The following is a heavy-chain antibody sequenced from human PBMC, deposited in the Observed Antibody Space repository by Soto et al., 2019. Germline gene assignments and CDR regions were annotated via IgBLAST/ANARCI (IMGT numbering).Heavy chain of an antibody. J-gene: IGHJ6*02. V-gene: IGHV3-74*01. D-gene: IGHD2-8*02. CDR1: GFTFSSYW. CDR3: ARAGGYEYGMDV. Sequence: PGGSLRLSCAASGFTFSSYWMHWVRQAPGKGLVWVSRINSDGSSTSYADSVKGRFTISRDNAKSTLYLQMNSLRAEDTAVYYCARAGGYEYGMDVWGQGTTVTVSS. CDR2: INSDGSST.